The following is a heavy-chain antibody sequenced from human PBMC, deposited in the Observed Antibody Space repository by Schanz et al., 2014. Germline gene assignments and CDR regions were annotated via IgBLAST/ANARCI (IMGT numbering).Heavy chain of an antibody. J-gene: IGHJ4*02. V-gene: IGHV3-7*01. CDR1: GLTFGTFW. CDR2: INQDGSDK. D-gene: IGHD3-22*01. CDR3: ARDKGGYYPFDY. Sequence: EVQLVESGGGLVQPGGSLRLSCADSGLTFGTFWMSWVRQAPGKGLEWVANINQDGSDKSYVDSVKGRFTISRDNAKNSLYLQMNSLRAEDTAVYYCARDKGGYYPFDYWGQGSLVTVSS.